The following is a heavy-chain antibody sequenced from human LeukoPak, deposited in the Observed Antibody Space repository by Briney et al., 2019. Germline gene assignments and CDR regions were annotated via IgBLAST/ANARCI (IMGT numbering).Heavy chain of an antibody. CDR3: AKALAVAGTGGYWYFDL. CDR1: GFTFSSYS. CDR2: ISGSGGST. J-gene: IGHJ2*01. V-gene: IGHV3-23*01. D-gene: IGHD6-19*01. Sequence: GGSLRLSCAASGFTFSSYSMNWVRQAPGKGLEWVSAISGSGGSTYYADSVKGRFTISRDNSKNTLYLQMNSLRAEDTAVYYCAKALAVAGTGGYWYFDLWGRGTLVTVSS.